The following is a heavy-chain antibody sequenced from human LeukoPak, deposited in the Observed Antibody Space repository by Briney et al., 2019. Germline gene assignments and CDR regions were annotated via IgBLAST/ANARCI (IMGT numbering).Heavy chain of an antibody. CDR2: INPNSGGT. J-gene: IGHJ4*02. V-gene: IGHV1-2*06. CDR3: ARAGYYYGSGSYPIYFDY. Sequence: ASVKVSCKASGYTFTGYYMHWVRQAPGQGLEWMGRINPNSGGTNYAQKFQGRVTMTRDTSISTAYMELSRLRSDDTAVYYCARAGYYYGSGSYPIYFDYRGQGTLVTVSS. CDR1: GYTFTGYY. D-gene: IGHD3-10*01.